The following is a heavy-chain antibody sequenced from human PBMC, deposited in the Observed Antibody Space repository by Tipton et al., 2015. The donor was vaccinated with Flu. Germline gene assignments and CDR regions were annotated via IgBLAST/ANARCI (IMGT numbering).Heavy chain of an antibody. J-gene: IGHJ4*02. V-gene: IGHV4-4*07. CDR1: GASISGYY. D-gene: IGHD1-26*01. CDR3: ARDRSGSNSLDY. CDR2: VYSSGST. Sequence: TLSLTCTVSGASISGYYWSWIRQPAGRGLEWIGHVYSSGSTKYNPSLKGRVTLSVDKSRSQFSLELNSVTAADTAVYYCARDRSGSNSLDYWGQGTLVTVSS.